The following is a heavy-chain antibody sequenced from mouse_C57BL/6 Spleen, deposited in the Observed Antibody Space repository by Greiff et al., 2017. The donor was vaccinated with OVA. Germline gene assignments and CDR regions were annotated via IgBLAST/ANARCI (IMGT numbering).Heavy chain of an antibody. CDR3: AKHAGDYDDPHWYFDV. J-gene: IGHJ1*03. D-gene: IGHD2-4*01. Sequence: VQLVESGPGLVAPSQSLSITCTVSGFSLTSYGVDWVRQPPGKGLEWLGVIWGGGSTNYNSAHMSSLSISKDNSKSQVFLKMNSLQTDDTAMYYCAKHAGDYDDPHWYFDVWGTGTTVTVSS. CDR1: GFSLTSYG. V-gene: IGHV2-9*01. CDR2: IWGGGST.